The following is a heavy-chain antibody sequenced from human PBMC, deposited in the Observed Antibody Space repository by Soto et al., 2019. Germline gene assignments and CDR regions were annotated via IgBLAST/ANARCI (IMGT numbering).Heavy chain of an antibody. J-gene: IGHJ6*02. V-gene: IGHV4-59*01. CDR2: INHSGST. CDR3: ARDLWGYCGTDCYPLDV. D-gene: IGHD2-21*02. CDR1: GGSISSYY. Sequence: SETLSLTCTVSGGSISSYYWSWIRQPPGTGLEWIGEINHSGSTNYNPSFKSRVTISVDTSKNQFSLKLNSVTAADTAVYYCARDLWGYCGTDCYPLDVWGQGTTVTVSS.